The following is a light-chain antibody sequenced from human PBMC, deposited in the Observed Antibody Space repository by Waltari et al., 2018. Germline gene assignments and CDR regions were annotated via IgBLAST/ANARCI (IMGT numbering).Light chain of an antibody. CDR1: QSVSSY. CDR3: QQRSNWPPALT. J-gene: IGKJ4*01. V-gene: IGKV3-11*01. Sequence: EIVLTQSPPTLSLSPGERATLSCRARQSVSSYLAWYQQKPGQAPRLLIYDASTRATGIPARFRGSGSGTDFTLTISSLEPEDFAVYYCQQRSNWPPALTFGGGTKVVMK. CDR2: DAS.